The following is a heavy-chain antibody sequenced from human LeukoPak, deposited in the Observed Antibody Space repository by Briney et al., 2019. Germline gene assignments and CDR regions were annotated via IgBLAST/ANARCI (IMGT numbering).Heavy chain of an antibody. CDR1: GFTFSSYA. CDR2: ISGSGGST. J-gene: IGHJ4*02. V-gene: IGHV3-23*01. CDR3: AKGRNQWELLPEFDY. Sequence: GGSLRLSCAPSGFTFSSYAMSWVRQAPGKGLEWVSAISGSGGSTYYADSVKGRFTISRDNSKNTLYLQMNSLRAEDTAVYYCAKGRNQWELLPEFDYWGQGTLVTVSS. D-gene: IGHD1-26*01.